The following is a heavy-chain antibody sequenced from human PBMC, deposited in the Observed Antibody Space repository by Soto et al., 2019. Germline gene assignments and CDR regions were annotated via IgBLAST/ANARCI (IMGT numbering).Heavy chain of an antibody. D-gene: IGHD5-12*01. V-gene: IGHV1-2*04. J-gene: IGHJ6*03. CDR1: GDSFNDYY. CDR2: INPNGGVT. CDR3: ARESGGATATLDYYYCYMDG. Sequence: QVQLVQSGAEVRKPGASVTVSCRSSGDSFNDYYIHWVRQAPGQGFEWMGWINPNGGVTKYAQKFQGWVSMTRDTSSRTVYRQLSRRRSDDTAVYYCARESGGATATLDYYYCYMDGWGTGTTVTVSS.